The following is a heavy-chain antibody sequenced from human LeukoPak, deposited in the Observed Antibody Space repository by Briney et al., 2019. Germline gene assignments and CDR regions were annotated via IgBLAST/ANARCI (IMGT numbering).Heavy chain of an antibody. CDR1: GGSISSYY. CDR3: ARSTGTTSGWYFDL. J-gene: IGHJ2*01. CDR2: IYYSGST. V-gene: IGHV4-59*01. Sequence: SETLSLTCTVSGGSISSYYWSWLRQPPGKGLEWIGYIYYSGSTNYNPSLRSRVTISVDTSKNQFSLKLSSVTAADTAVYYCARSTGTTSGWYFDLWGRGTLVTVSS. D-gene: IGHD1-7*01.